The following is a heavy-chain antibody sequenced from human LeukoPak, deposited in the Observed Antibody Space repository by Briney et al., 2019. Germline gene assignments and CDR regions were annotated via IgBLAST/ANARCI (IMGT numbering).Heavy chain of an antibody. Sequence: SVKVSCKASGGTFSSYAISWVRQGPGQGLEWMGGIIPIFGTANYAQKFQGRVTITTDESTSTAYMELSSLRSEVTAVYYCARGVKAIFGVVIGTGYYMDVWGKGTTVTVSS. J-gene: IGHJ6*03. D-gene: IGHD3-3*01. CDR1: GGTFSSYA. CDR2: IIPIFGTA. V-gene: IGHV1-69*05. CDR3: ARGVKAIFGVVIGTGYYMDV.